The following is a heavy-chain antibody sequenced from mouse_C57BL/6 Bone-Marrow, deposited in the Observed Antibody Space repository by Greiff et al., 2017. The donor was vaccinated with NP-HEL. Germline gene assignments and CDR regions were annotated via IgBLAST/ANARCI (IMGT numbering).Heavy chain of an antibody. CDR1: GFTFSDYG. V-gene: IGHV5-17*01. CDR2: ISSGGSTI. D-gene: IGHD3-1*01. J-gene: IGHJ4*01. CDR3: ARVSDAMDY. Sequence: EVHLVESGGGLVKPGGSLKLSCAASGFTFSDYGMHWVRQAPEKGLEWVAYISSGGSTIYYADTVKGRFTISRDNAKNTLFLQMTSLRSEDTAMYYCARVSDAMDYWGQGTSVTVSS.